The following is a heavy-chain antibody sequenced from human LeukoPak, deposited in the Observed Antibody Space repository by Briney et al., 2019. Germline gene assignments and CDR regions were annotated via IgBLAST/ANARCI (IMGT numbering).Heavy chain of an antibody. CDR1: GGSISSYY. CDR3: ARAESGYGDYLHTALAEYFQH. CDR2: IYYSGST. J-gene: IGHJ1*01. V-gene: IGHV4-59*01. D-gene: IGHD4-17*01. Sequence: SETLSLTCTVSGGSISSYYWSWIRQPPGKGREWIGYIYYSGSTNYNPSLKSRVTISVDTSKNQFSLKLSSVTAADTAVYYCARAESGYGDYLHTALAEYFQHWGQGTLVTVSS.